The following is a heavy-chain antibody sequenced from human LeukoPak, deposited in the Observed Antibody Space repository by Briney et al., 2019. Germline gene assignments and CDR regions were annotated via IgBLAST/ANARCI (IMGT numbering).Heavy chain of an antibody. CDR1: GFTFNTYT. CDR2: ISSGTSYI. D-gene: IGHD1-26*01. CDR3: GRDPTSSWETAFDI. Sequence: GGSLRLSCAASGFTFNTYTMNWVRQAPGKGLEWVSSISSGTSYIYYADSVKGRFTISRDNAKNSLYLQMNSLSAEDTAVYYCGRDPTSSWETAFDIWGQGTMVTVSS. V-gene: IGHV3-21*01. J-gene: IGHJ3*02.